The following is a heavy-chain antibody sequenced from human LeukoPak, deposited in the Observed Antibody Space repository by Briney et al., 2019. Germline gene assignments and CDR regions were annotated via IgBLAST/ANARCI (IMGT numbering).Heavy chain of an antibody. V-gene: IGHV4-4*02. D-gene: IGHD5-12*01. J-gene: IGHJ6*03. CDR3: ATWTYSHFYMGI. CDR1: GGSIISNNW. Sequence: SKTLSLTCTVSGGSIISNNWWSWVRPTPGQGLEWIGEIFHGGSTNYAASLRSRVTISLDKSNNQFSLKLSSVTAADTAIYYCATWTYSHFYMGIWGKGTTVTVSS. CDR2: IFHGGST.